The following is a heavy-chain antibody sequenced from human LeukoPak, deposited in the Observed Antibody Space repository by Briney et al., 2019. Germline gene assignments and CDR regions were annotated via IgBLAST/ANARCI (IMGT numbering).Heavy chain of an antibody. CDR3: ARQAGGSYNWFDP. Sequence: GESLKISCQGSGYSFINYWIGWVRQLPGKGLEWMGIIYPGDSDTIYSPSFQGQVTISADKSISTAYLQWSSLKASDTAMYYCARQAGGSYNWFDPWGQGTLVTVSS. CDR1: GYSFINYW. V-gene: IGHV5-51*01. CDR2: IYPGDSDT. J-gene: IGHJ5*02. D-gene: IGHD1-26*01.